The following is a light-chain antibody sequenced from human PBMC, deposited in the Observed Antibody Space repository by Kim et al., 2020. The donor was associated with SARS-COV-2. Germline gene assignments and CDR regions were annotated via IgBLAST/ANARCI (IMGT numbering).Light chain of an antibody. V-gene: IGKV3-20*01. J-gene: IGKJ5*01. Sequence: PGERASPSCRASQSLSRSYLAWFKHKPGQPPRLLIYGAASRATGIPDRFSGSGSGTDFSLTISRLDPEDFAVYYCQQYGRSPHFGPGTRLEIK. CDR3: QQYGRSPH. CDR2: GAA. CDR1: QSLSRSY.